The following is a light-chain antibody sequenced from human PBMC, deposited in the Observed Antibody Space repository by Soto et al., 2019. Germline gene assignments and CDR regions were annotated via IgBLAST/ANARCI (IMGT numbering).Light chain of an antibody. CDR2: EVS. CDR3: NSFTSNRAYV. CDR1: SSDVGGYNY. Sequence: QSVLTQPASVSGSPGQSITISCTGTSSDVGGYNYVSWYQQHPGKAPKVMIYEVSNRPSGVSNRFSGSKSGNTASLTISGLQPEDEADYYCNSFTSNRAYVFGTGTKVT. J-gene: IGLJ1*01. V-gene: IGLV2-14*01.